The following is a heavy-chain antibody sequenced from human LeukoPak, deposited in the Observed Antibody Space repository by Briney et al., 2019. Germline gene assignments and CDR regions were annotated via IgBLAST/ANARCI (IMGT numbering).Heavy chain of an antibody. CDR2: IYYSGST. CDR3: ARGYCSGGSCYWGDY. V-gene: IGHV4-59*12. CDR1: GGSISSYY. J-gene: IGHJ4*02. D-gene: IGHD2-15*01. Sequence: SETLSLTCTVSGGSISSYYWSWIRQPPGKGLEWIGSIYYSGSTYYNPSLKSRVTISVDTSKNQFSLKLSSVTAADTAVYYCARGYCSGGSCYWGDYWGQGTLVTVSS.